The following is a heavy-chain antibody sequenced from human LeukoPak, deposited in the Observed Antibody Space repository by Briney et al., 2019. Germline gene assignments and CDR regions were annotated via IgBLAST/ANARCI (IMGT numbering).Heavy chain of an antibody. CDR1: GGSVSNSGNY. Sequence: PSETLSLTRTVSGGSVSNSGNYWSWIRQPPGKGPEWIGYIYYSGSTNYNPSLKSRVTISVDTSKDQFSLKLTSVTAADTAVYYCARDRSQDRYYYSGMDVWGKGTTVTVAS. D-gene: IGHD2-15*01. CDR2: IYYSGST. J-gene: IGHJ6*04. V-gene: IGHV4-61*08. CDR3: ARDRSQDRYYYSGMDV.